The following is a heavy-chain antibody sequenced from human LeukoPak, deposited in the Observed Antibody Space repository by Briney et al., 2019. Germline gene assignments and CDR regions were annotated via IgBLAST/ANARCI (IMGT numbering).Heavy chain of an antibody. CDR3: ARGLPVSGKTWSFDL. D-gene: IGHD2-8*01. Sequence: PGGSLRLSCAASGFTFSSYEMNWVRQAPGKGLEWVSYISSSGSTIYYADSVKGRFTISRDNAENSLYLQMNSLRAEDTAVYYCARGLPVSGKTWSFDLWGRGTLATVSS. CDR2: ISSSGSTI. V-gene: IGHV3-48*03. J-gene: IGHJ2*01. CDR1: GFTFSSYE.